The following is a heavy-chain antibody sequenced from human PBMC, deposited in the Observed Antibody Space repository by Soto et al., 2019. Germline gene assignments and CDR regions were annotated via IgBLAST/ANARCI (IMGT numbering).Heavy chain of an antibody. D-gene: IGHD3-16*01. J-gene: IGHJ4*02. CDR2: IFSDDQK. V-gene: IGHV2-26*01. CDR3: ARIKRAGYIYGWEHDY. Sequence: QVTLKESGPVLVKPTETLTLTCAVSGFSLSNATMGVSWIRQPPGKALEWLAHIFSDDQKSYNTSLKSRLAISKDTSKSQVVLTMTNMDPVDTATYYCARIKRAGYIYGWEHDYWGQGTLVTVSS. CDR1: GFSLSNATMG.